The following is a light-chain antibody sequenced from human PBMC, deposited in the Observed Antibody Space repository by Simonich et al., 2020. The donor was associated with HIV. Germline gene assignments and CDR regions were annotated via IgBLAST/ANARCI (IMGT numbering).Light chain of an antibody. CDR1: KSLLHSNGYKY. CDR2: LGS. J-gene: IGKJ5*01. CDR3: MQALQTPPT. Sequence: DIVMTQSPLSLPVTPGEPASISCRSSKSLLHSNGYKYLDWYLQNPVQSPQLLIYLGSNRASGVPDRFSGSGSGTDFTLKISRVEAEDVGVYYCMQALQTPPTFGQGTRLEIK. V-gene: IGKV2-28*01.